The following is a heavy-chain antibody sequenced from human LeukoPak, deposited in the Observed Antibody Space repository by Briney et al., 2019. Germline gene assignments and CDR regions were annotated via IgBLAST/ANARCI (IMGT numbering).Heavy chain of an antibody. J-gene: IGHJ6*03. D-gene: IGHD6-13*01. CDR3: ARVWTEGIAAAGPWAYYYYMDV. CDR2: IYTSGST. CDR1: GGSISSGSYY. V-gene: IGHV4-61*02. Sequence: PSETLSLTCTVSGGSISSGSYYWSWIRQPAGKGLEWIGRIYTSGSTNYNPSLKSRVTMSVDTSKNQFSLKLSSVTAADTAVYYCARVWTEGIAAAGPWAYYYYMDVWGKGTTVTVSS.